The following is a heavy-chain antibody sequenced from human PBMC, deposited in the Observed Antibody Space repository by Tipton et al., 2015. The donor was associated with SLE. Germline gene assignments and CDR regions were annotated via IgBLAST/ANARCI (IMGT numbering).Heavy chain of an antibody. CDR1: GDSISSNSAA. V-gene: IGHV6-1*01. Sequence: GLVKPSQTLSLTCAISGDSISSNSAAWNWIRQSPSRGLEWLGRTYYRPRWYRDYAVSVKSRISIDADTSKNQISLQLNSVTPEDTAVYYCTRDSSISTGGDYFDSWGQGTLVTVSS. CDR2: TYYRPRWYR. CDR3: TRDSSISTGGDYFDS. J-gene: IGHJ4*02. D-gene: IGHD6-13*01.